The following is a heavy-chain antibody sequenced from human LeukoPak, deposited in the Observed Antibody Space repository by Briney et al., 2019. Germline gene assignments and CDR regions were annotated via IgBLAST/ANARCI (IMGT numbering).Heavy chain of an antibody. CDR1: GGSISSIRYY. D-gene: IGHD4-17*01. J-gene: IGHJ4*02. CDR2: MYYSGSP. Sequence: SETLFLTCTASGGSISSIRYYWGWIRQPPGKGLEWIGSMYYSGSPYYNPSLKSRVTISVDTSKNQFSLKVSSVTAADTAVYYCARLPDSGVDFWGQGTLVTVSS. CDR3: ARLPDSGVDF. V-gene: IGHV4-39*01.